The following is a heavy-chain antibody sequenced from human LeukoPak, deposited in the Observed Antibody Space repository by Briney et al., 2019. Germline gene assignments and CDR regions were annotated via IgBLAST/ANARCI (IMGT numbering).Heavy chain of an antibody. V-gene: IGHV4-39*07. CDR2: IYYSGST. CDR1: GGSISSSSYY. Sequence: PSETLSLTRTVSGGSISSSSYYWGWIRQPPGKGPEWIGSIYYSGSTYYNPSLKSRGTISVDTSKNQFSLKLSSVTAADTAVYYCARGFGFSSGYYLGYRGQGTLVTVSS. CDR3: ARGFGFSSGYYLGY. J-gene: IGHJ4*02. D-gene: IGHD3-22*01.